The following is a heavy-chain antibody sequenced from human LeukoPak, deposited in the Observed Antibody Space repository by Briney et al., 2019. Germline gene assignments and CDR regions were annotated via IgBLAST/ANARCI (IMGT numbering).Heavy chain of an antibody. CDR3: ARLGSGSNY. V-gene: IGHV6-1*01. CDR1: GDSVSSNSVA. J-gene: IGHJ4*02. D-gene: IGHD3-10*01. CDR2: TYYRSKWYT. Sequence: SQTLSLTCATSGDSVSSNSVAWNWIRQSPSRGLEWLGRTYYRSKWYTEYAVSVKSRITINPDTSKNQFSLQLSSVNPEDTAVYYCARLGSGSNYWGQGTLVTVSS.